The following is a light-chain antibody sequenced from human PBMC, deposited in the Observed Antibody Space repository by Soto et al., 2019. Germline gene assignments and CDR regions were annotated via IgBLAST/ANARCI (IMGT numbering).Light chain of an antibody. CDR1: QSLLHSNGYNY. J-gene: IGKJ1*01. CDR3: MQALQTPWT. CDR2: LGS. Sequence: DIVLTQSPLSLPVTPGEPASISCRSSQSLLHSNGYNYLDWYLQEPGQSPQLLIYLGSNRASGVPDRFSGSGSGTDFTLKISRVEPEDVGVYYCMQALQTPWTFGQGTKVDIK. V-gene: IGKV2-28*01.